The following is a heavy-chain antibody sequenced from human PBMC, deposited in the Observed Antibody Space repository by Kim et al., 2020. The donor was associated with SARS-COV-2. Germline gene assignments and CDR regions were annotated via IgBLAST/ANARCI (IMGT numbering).Heavy chain of an antibody. J-gene: IGHJ3*02. D-gene: IGHD3-16*02. V-gene: IGHV3-48*02. CDR1: GFTFSSYS. CDR3: ARDRITFGGVIVMWFGAFDI. Sequence: GGSLRLSCAASGFTFSSYSMNWVRQAPGKGLEWVSYISSSSSTIYYADSVKGRFTISRDNAKNSLYLQMNSLRDEDTAVYYCARDRITFGGVIVMWFGAFDIWGQGTMVTVSS. CDR2: ISSSSSTI.